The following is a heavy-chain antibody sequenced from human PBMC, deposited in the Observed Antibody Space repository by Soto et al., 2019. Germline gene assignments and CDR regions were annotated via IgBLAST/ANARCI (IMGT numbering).Heavy chain of an antibody. V-gene: IGHV4-30-4*01. CDR1: GGSISSGDYY. CDR3: ARDYYDSSAIPLAFDY. CDR2: IYYSGST. J-gene: IGHJ4*02. Sequence: SETLSLTCTVSGGSISSGDYYWSWIRQPPGKGLEWIGYIYYSGSTYYNPSLKSRVTISVDTSKNQFSLKLSSVTAADTAVYYRARDYYDSSAIPLAFDYWGQGTLVTVSS. D-gene: IGHD3-22*01.